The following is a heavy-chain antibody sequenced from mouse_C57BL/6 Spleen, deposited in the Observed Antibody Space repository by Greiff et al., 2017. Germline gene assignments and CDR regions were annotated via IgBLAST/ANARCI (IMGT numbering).Heavy chain of an antibody. J-gene: IGHJ1*03. Sequence: QVQLQQSGAELARPGASVKLSCKASGYTFTSYGISWVKQRTGQGLEWIGEIYPRSGNTYYNEKFKGKATLTADKSSSTAYMELRSLTSEDSAVYFCARGQLGSQYWYFDVWGTGTTVTVSS. CDR2: IYPRSGNT. D-gene: IGHD2-2*01. CDR1: GYTFTSYG. CDR3: ARGQLGSQYWYFDV. V-gene: IGHV1-81*01.